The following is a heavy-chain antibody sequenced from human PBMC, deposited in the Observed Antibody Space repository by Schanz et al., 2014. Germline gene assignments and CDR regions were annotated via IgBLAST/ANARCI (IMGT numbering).Heavy chain of an antibody. D-gene: IGHD2-21*01. CDR1: GFTFSFSG. CDR3: ARDDSPSTKPFDS. J-gene: IGHJ4*02. V-gene: IGHV3-30*02. Sequence: QVQLVESGGGVVQPGGSLRLSCAASGFTFSFSGMQWVRQAPGKGLEWVAFIRSDGSNENYADSVKGRFTISRDNAKNSLYLQMNSLRAEDTAVYYCARDDSPSTKPFDSWGQGTLVSVSS. CDR2: IRSDGSNE.